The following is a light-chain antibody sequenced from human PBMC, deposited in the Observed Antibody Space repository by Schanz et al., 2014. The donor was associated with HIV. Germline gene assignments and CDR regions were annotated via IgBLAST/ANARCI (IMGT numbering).Light chain of an antibody. CDR2: DAS. CDR3: QQYGASPKT. J-gene: IGKJ2*01. V-gene: IGKV3-20*01. Sequence: EIVLTQFPGTLSLSPGERATLSCRASQSVNTNYLAWYQQKPGQSPRLLIYDASNRATGIPDRFSGRGSGTDFTLTISRLESEDFAVYYCQQYGASPKTFGQGTKLEIK. CDR1: QSVNTNY.